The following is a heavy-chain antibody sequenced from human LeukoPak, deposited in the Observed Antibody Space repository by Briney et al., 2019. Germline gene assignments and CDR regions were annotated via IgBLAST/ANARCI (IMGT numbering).Heavy chain of an antibody. D-gene: IGHD6-13*01. J-gene: IGHJ4*02. V-gene: IGHV3-66*01. Sequence: PGGSLRLSCAASGFTVSSNYMSWVRQAPGKGLEWVSFIYSGGSTYYADSVKGRFTISRDNSKNTLYLQMNSLRAVDTAVYYCARDSDGSWLSFDYWGQGTLVTVSS. CDR1: GFTVSSNY. CDR2: IYSGGST. CDR3: ARDSDGSWLSFDY.